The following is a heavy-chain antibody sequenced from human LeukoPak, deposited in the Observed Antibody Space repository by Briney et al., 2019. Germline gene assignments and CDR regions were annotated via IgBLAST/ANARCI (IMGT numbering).Heavy chain of an antibody. V-gene: IGHV3-66*04. D-gene: IGHD3-16*01. CDR1: GFSFSRYW. Sequence: GGSLRLSCAASGFSFSRYWMSWVRQAPGKGLEWVSVIYSAGSTYYADSVKGRFTISRDNSKNTLYLQMNSLRAEDTAVYYCARHPPFGNWFDPWGQGTLVTVSS. CDR3: ARHPPFGNWFDP. CDR2: IYSAGST. J-gene: IGHJ5*02.